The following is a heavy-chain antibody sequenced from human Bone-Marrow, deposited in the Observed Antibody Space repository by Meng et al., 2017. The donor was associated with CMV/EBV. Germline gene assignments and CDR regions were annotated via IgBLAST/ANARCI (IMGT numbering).Heavy chain of an antibody. J-gene: IGHJ6*02. V-gene: IGHV3-48*03. CDR1: GFTFSSYE. CDR3: AREKNYGSGSYIHYGMDV. Sequence: GESLKISCAASGFTFSSYEMNWVRQAPGKGLEWVSYISSSGSTIYYADSVKGRFTISRDNAKNSLYLQMNSLRAEDTAVYYCAREKNYGSGSYIHYGMDVWGQGTTVTVSS. D-gene: IGHD3-10*01. CDR2: ISSSGSTI.